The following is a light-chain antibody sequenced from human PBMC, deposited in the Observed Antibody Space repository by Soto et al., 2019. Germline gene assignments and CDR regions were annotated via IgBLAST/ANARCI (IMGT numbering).Light chain of an antibody. CDR2: DVT. V-gene: IGLV2-14*03. CDR1: SSDVGGYNY. J-gene: IGLJ1*01. CDR3: NSYTGSTTPFV. Sequence: QPALTQPASVSGSPGQSITISCTGTSSDVGGYNYVSWYQHHPDKAPKLVIYDVTNRPSGVSYRFSGSKSGNTASLTISGLQAEDEADYYCNSYTGSTTPFVFGTGTKLTVL.